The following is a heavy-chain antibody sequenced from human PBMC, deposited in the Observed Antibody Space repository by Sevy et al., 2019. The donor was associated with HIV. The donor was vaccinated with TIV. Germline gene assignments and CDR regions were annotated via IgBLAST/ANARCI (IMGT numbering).Heavy chain of an antibody. J-gene: IGHJ3*02. CDR2: ISSSSSTI. CDR3: ARLDTGIVGATTEGAFDI. CDR1: GFTFSSYS. V-gene: IGHV3-48*02. Sequence: GGSLRLSCAASGFTFSSYSMNWVRQAPGKGLEWVSYISSSSSTIYYADSVKGRFTISRDNAKNSLYLQMNSLRDEDTAVYYCARLDTGIVGATTEGAFDIWGQWTMVTVSS. D-gene: IGHD1-26*01.